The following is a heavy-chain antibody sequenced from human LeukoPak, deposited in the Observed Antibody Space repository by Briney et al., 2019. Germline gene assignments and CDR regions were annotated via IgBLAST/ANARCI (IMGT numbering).Heavy chain of an antibody. Sequence: SETLSLTCTVSGGSISSYYWSWIRQPPGNGLEWIGNIYDSGSTNYNPSLKSRVTISVDTSKNQCSLKLSSVTAADTAVYYCARQSISGSSLSYFDYWGQGTLVNVSS. CDR1: GGSISSYY. D-gene: IGHD3-22*01. J-gene: IGHJ4*02. V-gene: IGHV4-59*01. CDR2: IYDSGST. CDR3: ARQSISGSSLSYFDY.